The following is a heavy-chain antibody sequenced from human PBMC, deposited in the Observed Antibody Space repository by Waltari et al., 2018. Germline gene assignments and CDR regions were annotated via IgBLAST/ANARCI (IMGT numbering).Heavy chain of an antibody. D-gene: IGHD3-9*01. Sequence: QVQLVESGGGVVQPVRSLRLSCAASGFTFRSYGMPWVRQAPGKGLEWVAVIWYDGSNKYYADSVKGRFTISRDNSKNTLYLQMNSLRAEDTAVYYCARFYYDSSFYYYGMDVWGQGTTVTVSS. CDR1: GFTFRSYG. J-gene: IGHJ6*02. CDR2: IWYDGSNK. V-gene: IGHV3-33*01. CDR3: ARFYYDSSFYYYGMDV.